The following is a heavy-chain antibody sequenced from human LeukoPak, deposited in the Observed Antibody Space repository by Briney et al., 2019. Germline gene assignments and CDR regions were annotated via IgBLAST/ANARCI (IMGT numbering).Heavy chain of an antibody. CDR3: ARHGPYYYDSSGYYYENWFDP. Sequence: PSETLSLTCTVSGGSISSSSYYWGWIRQPPGKGLEWIGSIYYSGSTYYNPSLKSRVTISVDTSKNQFSLKLSSVTAADTAVYYCARHGPYYYDSSGYYYENWFDPWGQGTLVTVSS. V-gene: IGHV4-39*01. CDR1: GGSISSSSYY. J-gene: IGHJ5*02. D-gene: IGHD3-22*01. CDR2: IYYSGST.